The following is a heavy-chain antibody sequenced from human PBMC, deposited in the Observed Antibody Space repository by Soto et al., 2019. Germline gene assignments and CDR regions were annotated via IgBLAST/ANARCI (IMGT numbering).Heavy chain of an antibody. Sequence: GGSLRLSCAASGFTFSSYGMHWVRQAPGKGLEWVAVISYDGSNKYYADSVKGRFTISRDNSKNTLYLQMNSLRAEDTAVYYFASGYGDAWYFQHWGQGTLVTVSS. CDR2: ISYDGSNK. V-gene: IGHV3-30*03. CDR1: GFTFSSYG. CDR3: ASGYGDAWYFQH. J-gene: IGHJ1*01. D-gene: IGHD4-17*01.